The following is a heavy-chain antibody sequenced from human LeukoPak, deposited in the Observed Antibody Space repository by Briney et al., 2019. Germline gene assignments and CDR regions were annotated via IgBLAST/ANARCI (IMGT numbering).Heavy chain of an antibody. Sequence: GGSLRLSCAASGFTFSIYAMSWVRQAPGKGLEWVSAISGSGGSTYYADSVKGRFTISRDNSKNTLYLQMNSLRAEDTAVYYCAKDPDTTYCSGGSCYTNWFDPWGQGTLVTVSS. CDR3: AKDPDTTYCSGGSCYTNWFDP. J-gene: IGHJ5*02. D-gene: IGHD2-15*01. V-gene: IGHV3-23*01. CDR2: ISGSGGST. CDR1: GFTFSIYA.